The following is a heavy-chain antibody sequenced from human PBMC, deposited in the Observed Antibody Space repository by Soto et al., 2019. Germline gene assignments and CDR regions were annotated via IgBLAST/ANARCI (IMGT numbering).Heavy chain of an antibody. J-gene: IGHJ5*02. CDR3: EQTAPSGPYWEMFNS. Sequence: PTLVNPTQTLTLTCNVSGFSLRTSGVGVGWFRQPPGKALEWLALIYRDDDKRYRPSLKTRLTITKDDSKNQVVLTMTNMDPVDTATYYCEQTAPSGPYWEMFNSWGEGTLVTVPS. V-gene: IGHV2-5*02. CDR2: IYRDDDK. CDR1: GFSLRTSGVG. D-gene: IGHD1-26*01.